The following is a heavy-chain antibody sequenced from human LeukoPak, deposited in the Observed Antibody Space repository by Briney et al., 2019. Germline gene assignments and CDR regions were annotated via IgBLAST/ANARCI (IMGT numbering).Heavy chain of an antibody. V-gene: IGHV3-30*02. Sequence: GGSLRLSCAAPGFTVSSYGMHWVRQAPGKGLEWVGFIRYDGSDKYYADSVKGRFTISRENPKNTLYLQVNSLRAEDTAVYYCAKDSWEVGATSEIDYWGQGTLVTVSS. CDR2: IRYDGSDK. D-gene: IGHD1-26*01. CDR1: GFTVSSYG. J-gene: IGHJ4*02. CDR3: AKDSWEVGATSEIDY.